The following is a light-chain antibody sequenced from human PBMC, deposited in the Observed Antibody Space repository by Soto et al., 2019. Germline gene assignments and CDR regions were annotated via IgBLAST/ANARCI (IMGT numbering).Light chain of an antibody. Sequence: QAVVTQELSLTVSPGGTVTLTCGSITGAVTSGHYPYWFQQRPGQAPRTLISDTSNKHSWTPARFSGSLLGGKAALTLSGAQPEDEAEYYCLLAYSGTRPWVFGGGTKLTVL. V-gene: IGLV7-46*01. CDR1: TGAVTSGHY. J-gene: IGLJ3*02. CDR3: LLAYSGTRPWV. CDR2: DTS.